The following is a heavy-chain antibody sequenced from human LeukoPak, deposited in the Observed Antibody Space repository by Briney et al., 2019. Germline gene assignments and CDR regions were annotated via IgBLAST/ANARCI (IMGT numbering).Heavy chain of an antibody. CDR1: GFTFSNAW. CDR2: IKSKTDGGTT. CDR3: TTDDTMVRGVIDSDY. J-gene: IGHJ4*02. Sequence: GGSLRLSCAASGFTFSNAWMSWVRQAPGKGLEWVGRIKSKTDGGTTDYAAPVKGRFTISRDDSKNTLYLQMNSLKTEDTAVYYCTTDDTMVRGVIDSDYWGQGTLVNVSS. V-gene: IGHV3-15*01. D-gene: IGHD3-10*01.